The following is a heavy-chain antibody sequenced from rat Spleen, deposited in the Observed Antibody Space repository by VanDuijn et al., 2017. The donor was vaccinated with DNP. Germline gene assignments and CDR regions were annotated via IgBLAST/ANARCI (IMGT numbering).Heavy chain of an antibody. Sequence: EVQLVESGGGLVQPGRSLKLSCAASGFTFSDFYMAWVRQAPTKGLEWVASISYDGGRTYYTDSVKGRFAISRDNAKSTLYLQMNSLRSEDMATYYCVRWNSGHFDYWGQGVMVTVSS. CDR3: VRWNSGHFDY. V-gene: IGHV5-22*01. J-gene: IGHJ2*01. CDR1: GFTFSDFY. CDR2: ISYDGGRT. D-gene: IGHD4-3*01.